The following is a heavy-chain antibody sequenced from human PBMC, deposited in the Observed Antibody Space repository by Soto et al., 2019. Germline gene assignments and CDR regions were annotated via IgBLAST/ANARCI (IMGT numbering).Heavy chain of an antibody. CDR3: ASQRVSYAMDV. D-gene: IGHD1-1*01. V-gene: IGHV3-7*05. CDR2: MNQNGSEK. J-gene: IGHJ6*02. Sequence: EAQLVESGGGLVQPGGSLRLSCTVSGFTFGNYWMTWVRQAPGKGLEWVANMNQNGSEKYYVDSVKGRFVISRDNAKNSLYLQMNSLSAEDTAVYYCASQRVSYAMDVWGQGTTVTVS. CDR1: GFTFGNYW.